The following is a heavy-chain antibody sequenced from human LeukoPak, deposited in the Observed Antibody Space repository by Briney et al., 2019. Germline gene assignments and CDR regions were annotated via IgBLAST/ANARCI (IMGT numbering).Heavy chain of an antibody. CDR2: ISGSGGST. CDR3: AKDFLREQLWFGGNWFDP. V-gene: IGHV3-23*01. J-gene: IGHJ5*02. Sequence: GGSLRLSCAASGFTFSSYAMSWVRQAPGKGLEWVSAISGSGGSTYYGDSVKGLFTISRANSKNTLYLKMNSLRAADTAVYYCAKDFLREQLWFGGNWFDPWGQGTLVTVSS. D-gene: IGHD3-10*01. CDR1: GFTFSSYA.